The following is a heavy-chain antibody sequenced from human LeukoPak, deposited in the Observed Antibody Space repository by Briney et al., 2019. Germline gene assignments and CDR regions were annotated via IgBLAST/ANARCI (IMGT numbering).Heavy chain of an antibody. CDR1: GYTFTGYY. CDR2: INPNSGGT. V-gene: IGHV1-2*02. D-gene: IGHD3-22*01. Sequence: GASVKGSCKASGYTFTGYYIHWVRQAPGQGLEWMGWINPNSGGTNYAQNFQGRVTMTRDTSISTAYMELSSLRSDDTAVYFCARDWGSSGYYYWGQGTLVTVSS. J-gene: IGHJ4*02. CDR3: ARDWGSSGYYY.